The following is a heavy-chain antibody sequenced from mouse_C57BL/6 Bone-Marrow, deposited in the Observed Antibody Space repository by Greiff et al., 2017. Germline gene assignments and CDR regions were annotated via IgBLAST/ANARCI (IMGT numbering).Heavy chain of an antibody. J-gene: IGHJ2*01. CDR1: GYAFSSSW. D-gene: IGHD1-1*01. V-gene: IGHV1-82*01. CDR3: AIYYGSSGGDY. CDR2: IYPGDGDT. Sequence: QVQLKESGPELVKPGASVKISCKASGYAFSSSWMNWVKQRPGKGLEWIGRIYPGDGDTNYNGKFKGKATLTADKSSSTAYMQLSSRTSEDSAVYFCAIYYGSSGGDYWGQGTTLTVSS.